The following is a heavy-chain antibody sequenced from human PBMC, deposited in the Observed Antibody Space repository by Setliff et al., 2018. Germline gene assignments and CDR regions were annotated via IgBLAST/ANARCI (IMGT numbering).Heavy chain of an antibody. D-gene: IGHD2-21*01. V-gene: IGHV4-34*01. CDR1: GGSFSGYY. CDR3: ARGLEGEDYFYYMDV. Sequence: SETLSLTCAVYGGSFSGYYWSWIRQPPGKGLEWIGEINHSGSTNYNPSLKSRVTISVDTSKNQFSLRLTSVTAADTAVYYCARGLEGEDYFYYMDVWGKGNTVTVSS. J-gene: IGHJ6*03. CDR2: INHSGST.